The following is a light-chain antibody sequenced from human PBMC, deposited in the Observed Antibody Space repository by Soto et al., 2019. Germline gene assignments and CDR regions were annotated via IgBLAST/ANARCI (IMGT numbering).Light chain of an antibody. CDR2: DAS. J-gene: IGKJ1*01. CDR3: QQRTDRRPWT. V-gene: IGKV3-11*01. Sequence: EIVLTQAPATLSLSPGERATLSCRASQSIGLAIAWYQHKPGQAPRLLIFDASQRATGIPARFRGIGSGTDFSRSISSLEPEDFAVYYCQQRTDRRPWTFGQGTKVESK. CDR1: QSIGLA.